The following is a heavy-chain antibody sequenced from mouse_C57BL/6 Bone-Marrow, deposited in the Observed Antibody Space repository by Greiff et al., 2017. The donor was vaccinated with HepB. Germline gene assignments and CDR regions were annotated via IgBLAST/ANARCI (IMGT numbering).Heavy chain of an antibody. CDR2: IDPETGGT. CDR3: TRSIYDGYYEVMDY. D-gene: IGHD2-3*01. Sequence: VKLQESGAELVRPGASVTLSCKASGYTFTDYEMHWVKQTPVHGLEWIGAIDPETGGTAYNQKFKGKAILTADKSSSTAYMELRSLTSEDSAVYYCTRSIYDGYYEVMDYWGQGTSVTVSS. CDR1: GYTFTDYE. V-gene: IGHV1-15*01. J-gene: IGHJ4*01.